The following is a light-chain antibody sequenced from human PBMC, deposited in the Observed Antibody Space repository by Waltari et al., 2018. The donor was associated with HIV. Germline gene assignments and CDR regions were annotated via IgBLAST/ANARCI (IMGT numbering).Light chain of an antibody. CDR1: SSKIGNNY. CDR2: RNN. J-gene: IGLJ2*01. CDR3: VTWADRSSGPVV. Sequence: QSVLTQPPSASGTPGQRITISGSGSSSKIGNNYVHWYQHLPGTAPKLLIYRNNQRASGFPDRFSGSKSGTSASLAISGLRSEDEADYYCVTWADRSSGPVVFGGGTKVTVL. V-gene: IGLV1-47*01.